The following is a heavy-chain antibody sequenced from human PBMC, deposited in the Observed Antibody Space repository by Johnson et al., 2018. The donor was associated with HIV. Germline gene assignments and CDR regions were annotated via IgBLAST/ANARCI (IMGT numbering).Heavy chain of an antibody. CDR2: INWNGGNT. CDR1: GFPSDDYG. CDR3: ARDPSTQYSRLTGDFGAFDI. J-gene: IGHJ3*02. D-gene: IGHD7-27*01. Sequence: VQLVESGGGVVRPGGSLRLSCAASGFPSDDYGMSWVRHADGKGLEWVAGINWNGGNTNYAASVKGRFTISSDSGKNSLILQMDSLSAEDTALYYCARDPSTQYSRLTGDFGAFDIWGQGTMVTVST. V-gene: IGHV3-20*04.